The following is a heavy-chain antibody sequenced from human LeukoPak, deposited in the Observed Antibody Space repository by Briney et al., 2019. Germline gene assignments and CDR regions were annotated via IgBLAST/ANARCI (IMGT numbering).Heavy chain of an antibody. Sequence: SETLSLTCTVSGGSISSRSYYWAWLRQPPGKGLEWIGTFYYGGSTYHNPSLKSRVTISVDTSKNQFSLRLTSVTAADTAVYFCASGGEQLWPYEPFSFWGQGTLVTVS. CDR3: ASGGEQLWPYEPFSF. CDR2: FYYGGST. D-gene: IGHD5-18*01. CDR1: GGSISSRSYY. V-gene: IGHV4-39*01. J-gene: IGHJ4*02.